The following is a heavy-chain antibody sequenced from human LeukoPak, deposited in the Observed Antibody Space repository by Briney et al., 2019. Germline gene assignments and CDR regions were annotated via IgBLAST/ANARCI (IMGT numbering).Heavy chain of an antibody. V-gene: IGHV4-30-2*01. CDR2: IYHSGST. D-gene: IGHD6-13*01. Sequence: KTSETLSLTCTVSGDSISSGDYYWSWIRQPPGKGLEWIGYIYHSGSTYYNPSLKSRVTISVDRSKNQFSLKLSSVTAADTAVYYCARDAVAAGPTRYYMDVWGKGTTVTVSS. CDR1: GDSISSGDYY. CDR3: ARDAVAAGPTRYYMDV. J-gene: IGHJ6*03.